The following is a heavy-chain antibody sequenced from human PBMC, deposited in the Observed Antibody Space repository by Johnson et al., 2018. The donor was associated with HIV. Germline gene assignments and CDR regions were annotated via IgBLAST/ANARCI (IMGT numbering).Heavy chain of an antibody. Sequence: VQLVESGGGVVQPGGSLRLSCAASGFIVSSNYMSWVRQAPGKGLEWVANIKQDGSEKYYVDSVKGRFIISRDNSKNTLYLQINSLRGEDTAVYYCAIDMVRGVTAGGAFDIWGQGTKVSVSS. V-gene: IGHV3-7*02. D-gene: IGHD3-10*01. J-gene: IGHJ3*02. CDR1: GFIVSSNY. CDR3: AIDMVRGVTAGGAFDI. CDR2: IKQDGSEK.